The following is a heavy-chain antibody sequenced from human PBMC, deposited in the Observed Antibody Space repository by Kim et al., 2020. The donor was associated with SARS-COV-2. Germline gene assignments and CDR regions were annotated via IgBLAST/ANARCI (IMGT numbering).Heavy chain of an antibody. V-gene: IGHV1-3*01. CDR3: ARMGDKGTGGSCIRGWFFDL. CDR1: GYNFNSYE. Sequence: ASVKVSCKASGYNFNSYEMHWVRQAPGQRFEWMGWIDRGNDNTKYSEKFQDRVTITWDTSANTVYMELRSLTSEDTAMSYCARMGDKGTGGSCIRGWFFDLGGRGTLVTVSS. CDR2: IDRGNDNT. D-gene: IGHD2-15*01. J-gene: IGHJ2*01.